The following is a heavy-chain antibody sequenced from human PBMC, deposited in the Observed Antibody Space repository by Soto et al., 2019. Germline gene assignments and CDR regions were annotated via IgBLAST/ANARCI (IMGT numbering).Heavy chain of an antibody. CDR1: GGSMSSYY. V-gene: IGHV4-59*12. Sequence: SETLSLTCTVSGGSMSSYYWSWIRQHPGKGLEWIGYIYYSGSTYYNPSLKSRVTISVDTSKNQFSLKLSSVTAADTAVYYCARENGIVVVVWEYYGMDAWGQGTTVTVSS. J-gene: IGHJ6*02. CDR3: ARENGIVVVVWEYYGMDA. D-gene: IGHD2-15*01. CDR2: IYYSGST.